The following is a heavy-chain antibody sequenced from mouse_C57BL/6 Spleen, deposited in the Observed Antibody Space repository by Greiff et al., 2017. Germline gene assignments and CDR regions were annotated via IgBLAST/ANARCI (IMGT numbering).Heavy chain of an antibody. J-gene: IGHJ4*01. CDR2: IDPYSGGT. CDR3: AIIYYDYGY. D-gene: IGHD2-4*01. CDR1: GYTSTSYW. V-gene: IGHV1-72*01. Sequence: QVQLQQPGAELVKPGASVKLSCKASGYTSTSYWMHWVKQRPGRGLEWIGRIDPYSGGTKYNEKFKSKATLTVDKPSSTAYMQLSSLTSEDSAVYYCAIIYYDYGYWGQGTSVTVSS.